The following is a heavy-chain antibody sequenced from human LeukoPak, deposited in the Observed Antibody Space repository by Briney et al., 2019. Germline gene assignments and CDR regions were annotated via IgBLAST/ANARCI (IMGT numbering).Heavy chain of an antibody. CDR1: GYSFTSYW. Sequence: GESLKISCKTSGYSFTSYWIGWVRQAPGKGLEWVSVIYSGGGTYYADSVKGRFTISRDNSKNTVYLQMNSLRAEDTAVYYCATETDDYWGQGTLVTVSS. D-gene: IGHD2-21*02. CDR2: IYSGGGT. J-gene: IGHJ4*02. CDR3: ATETDDY. V-gene: IGHV3-66*01.